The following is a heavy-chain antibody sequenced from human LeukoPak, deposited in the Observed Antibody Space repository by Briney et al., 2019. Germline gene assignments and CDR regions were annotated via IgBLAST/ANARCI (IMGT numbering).Heavy chain of an antibody. CDR2: INHSGST. CDR3: ARKNGLDY. V-gene: IGHV4-34*01. J-gene: IGHJ4*02. Sequence: SETLSLTCTVSGDSINTYCWSWIRQPPGKGLEWIGEINHSGSTNYNPSLKSRVTISVDTSKNQFSLKLSSVTAADTAVYYCARKNGLDYWGQGTLVTVSS. CDR1: GDSINTYC.